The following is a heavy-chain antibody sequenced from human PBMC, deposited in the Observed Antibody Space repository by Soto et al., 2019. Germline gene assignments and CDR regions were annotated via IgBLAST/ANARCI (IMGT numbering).Heavy chain of an antibody. CDR2: ISGSGGST. J-gene: IGHJ6*02. Sequence: GGSLRLSCAASGFTFSSYAMSWVRQAPGKGLEWVSAISGSGGSTYYADSVKGRFTISRDNSKNTLYLQMNSLRAEDTAVYYCAKLDGYDLSNYYGMDVWGQGTTVTVSS. V-gene: IGHV3-23*01. CDR3: AKLDGYDLSNYYGMDV. D-gene: IGHD5-12*01. CDR1: GFTFSSYA.